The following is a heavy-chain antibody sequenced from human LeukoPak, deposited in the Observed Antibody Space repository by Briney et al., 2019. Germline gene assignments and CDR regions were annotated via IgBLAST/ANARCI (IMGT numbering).Heavy chain of an antibody. V-gene: IGHV1-2*02. CDR2: INPNSGGT. D-gene: IGHD6-19*01. CDR1: GYTFTGYY. J-gene: IGHJ4*02. Sequence: ASVKVSCKASGYTFTGYYMHWVRQAPGQGLEWMGWINPNSGGTNYAQKFQGRVTMTGDTSISTAYMELSRLRSDDTAVYYCARYLSLAVPVQGYWGQGTLVTVSS. CDR3: ARYLSLAVPVQGY.